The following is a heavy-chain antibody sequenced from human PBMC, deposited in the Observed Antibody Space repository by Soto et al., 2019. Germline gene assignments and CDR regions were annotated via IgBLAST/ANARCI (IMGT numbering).Heavy chain of an antibody. D-gene: IGHD4-17*01. CDR2: ISSSSSYI. V-gene: IGHV3-21*01. J-gene: IGHJ4*02. CDR1: GFTFSSYS. Sequence: GGSLRLSCAASGFTFSSYSMNWVRQAPGKGLEWVSSISSSSSYIYYADSVKGRFTISRDNAKNSLYLQMNSLRAEDTAVYYCARNDDYGDYAEVDYWGQGTLVTVSS. CDR3: ARNDDYGDYAEVDY.